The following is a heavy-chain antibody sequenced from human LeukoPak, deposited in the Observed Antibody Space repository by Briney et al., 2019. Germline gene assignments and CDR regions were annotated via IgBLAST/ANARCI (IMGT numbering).Heavy chain of an antibody. V-gene: IGHV1-69*13. CDR1: GGTFSSYA. D-gene: IGHD3-10*01. CDR2: IIPIFGTA. Sequence: SVKVSCKASGGTFSSYAISWVRQVPGQGLEWMGGIIPIFGTATYAQKFQGRVTITADESTSTAYMELSSLRSEDTAVYYCARASMVRGVMMGMDVWGQGTTVTVSS. J-gene: IGHJ6*02. CDR3: ARASMVRGVMMGMDV.